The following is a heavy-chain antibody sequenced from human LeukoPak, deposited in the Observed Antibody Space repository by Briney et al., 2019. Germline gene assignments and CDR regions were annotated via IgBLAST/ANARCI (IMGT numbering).Heavy chain of an antibody. CDR3: ARGYYYDSSGYYSFVM. V-gene: IGHV4-59*11. CDR2: IYYSGST. J-gene: IGHJ4*02. CDR1: GGSISSHY. Sequence: SETLSLTCTVSGGSISSHYWSWIRQPPGKGLEWIGYIYYSGSTNYNPSLKSRVTISVDTSKNQFSLKLSSVTAADPAVYYCARGYYYDSSGYYSFVMWGQGTLVTVSS. D-gene: IGHD3-22*01.